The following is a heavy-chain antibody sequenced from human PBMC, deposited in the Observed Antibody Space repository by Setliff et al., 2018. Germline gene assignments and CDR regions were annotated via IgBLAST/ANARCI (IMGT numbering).Heavy chain of an antibody. CDR2: IKQDGSEK. J-gene: IGHJ6*02. D-gene: IGHD3-3*01. V-gene: IGHV3-7*01. CDR3: ARDGNFWSGYYAYYYYYGMDV. Sequence: LRLSCAASGFTFRSYWMSWVRQAPGKGLEWVANIKQDGSEKYYVDSVKGRFTISRDNAKNSLYLQMNSLRAEDTAVYYCARDGNFWSGYYAYYYYYGMDVWGQGTTVTVSS. CDR1: GFTFRSYW.